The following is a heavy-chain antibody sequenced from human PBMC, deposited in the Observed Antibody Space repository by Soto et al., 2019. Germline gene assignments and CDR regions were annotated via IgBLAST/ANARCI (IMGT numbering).Heavy chain of an antibody. J-gene: IGHJ6*02. Sequence: QVQLVQSGAEVKKPGASVKVSCKASGYTFSRSGISWVRQAPGQGLEWMGWINGYNGNTNYTQKMQGRITMTTDTPTSTAYMELRRLRSDDTAVYYCARMGDVPYYYYGMDVGGQGTTVIVSS. D-gene: IGHD3-16*01. CDR3: ARMGDVPYYYYGMDV. CDR1: GYTFSRSG. CDR2: INGYNGNT. V-gene: IGHV1-18*01.